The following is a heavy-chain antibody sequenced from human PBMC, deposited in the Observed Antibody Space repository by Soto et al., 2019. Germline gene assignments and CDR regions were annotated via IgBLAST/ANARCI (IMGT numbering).Heavy chain of an antibody. CDR3: GKGFYGSGGPDV. D-gene: IGHD3-10*01. Sequence: ASVKVSCKASGYTFTSYAMHWVRQAPGQRLEWMGWINAGNGNTKYSQKFQGRVTITRDTSASTAYMNLSAVTAADTAIYYCGKGFYGSGGPDVWGPGTLVTVSS. V-gene: IGHV1-3*01. CDR1: GYTFTSYA. CDR2: INAGNGNT. J-gene: IGHJ4*02.